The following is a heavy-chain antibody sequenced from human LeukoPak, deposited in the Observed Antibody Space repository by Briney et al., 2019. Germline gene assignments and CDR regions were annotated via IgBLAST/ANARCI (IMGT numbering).Heavy chain of an antibody. CDR2: IKEDGSEI. Sequence: GGSLRLSCAASGFTFSDYFMSWVRQAPGKGLEWVANIKEDGSEIYYVDSVKGRFTISRDNAKNSLYLQMNSLRAEDTAVYYCANEGGGAFGMWGQGTMVIISS. CDR3: ANEGGGAFGM. D-gene: IGHD3-16*01. V-gene: IGHV3-7*01. CDR1: GFTFSDYF. J-gene: IGHJ3*02.